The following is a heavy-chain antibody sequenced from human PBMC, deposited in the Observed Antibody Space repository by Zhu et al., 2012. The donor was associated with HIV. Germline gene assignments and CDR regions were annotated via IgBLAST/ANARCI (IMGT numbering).Heavy chain of an antibody. Sequence: QVQLQQWGAGLLKPSETLSLTCAVYGGSFSGYYWTWIRQPPGKGLEWIGEINHSGSTNYNPSLKSRVTISVDTSKNQFSLKLSSVTAADTAVYYCASERQREXSAYVRPLDYWGQGTLVTVSS. V-gene: IGHV4-34*01. CDR3: ASERQREXSAYVRPLDY. J-gene: IGHJ4*02. D-gene: IGHD5-12*01. CDR1: GGSFSGYY. CDR2: INHSGST.